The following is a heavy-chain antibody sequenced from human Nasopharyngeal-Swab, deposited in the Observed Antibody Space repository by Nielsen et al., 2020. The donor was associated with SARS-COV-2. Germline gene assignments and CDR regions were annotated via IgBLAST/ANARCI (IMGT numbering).Heavy chain of an antibody. V-gene: IGHV3-74*01. CDR3: ARDSGDLEWLFGGYGMDV. CDR1: GVIFSKYW. D-gene: IGHD3-3*01. Sequence: GESLKISCVTSGVIFSKYWMHWVRQAPGKGLVWVSRVNQDGSRTDYADSVRGRFTISRDNAKNTLYLQMNSLRVEDTALYYCARDSGDLEWLFGGYGMDVWGQGTTVTVSS. CDR2: VNQDGSRT. J-gene: IGHJ6*02.